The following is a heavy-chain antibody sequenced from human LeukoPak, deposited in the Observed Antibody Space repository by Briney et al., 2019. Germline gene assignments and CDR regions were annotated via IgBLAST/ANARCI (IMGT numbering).Heavy chain of an antibody. J-gene: IGHJ3*02. V-gene: IGHV4-34*01. D-gene: IGHD2-15*01. CDR1: GGSFSGYY. CDR2: INHSGST. Sequence: PSETLSLTCAVYGGSFSGYYWSWLRQPPGKGLEWIGEINHSGSTNYNPSLKSRVTISVDTSKNQFSLKLSSVTAADTAVYYCARWCSGGSCYGAFDIWGQGTMVTVSS. CDR3: ARWCSGGSCYGAFDI.